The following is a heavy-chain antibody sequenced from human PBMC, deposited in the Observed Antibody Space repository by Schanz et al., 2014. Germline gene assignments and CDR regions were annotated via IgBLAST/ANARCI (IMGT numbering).Heavy chain of an antibody. Sequence: EVQLLESGGGLVQPGGSLRLSCAASGFTFTNYAMTWVRQAPGKGLEWVSGISGSGGSTYDADSVKGRFTISRDSSKNTLYLQMNSLRAEDTAVYYCVRLDVHDYWGQGTLVTVSS. CDR3: VRLDVHDY. J-gene: IGHJ4*02. CDR2: ISGSGGST. V-gene: IGHV3-23*01. D-gene: IGHD3-16*01. CDR1: GFTFTNYA.